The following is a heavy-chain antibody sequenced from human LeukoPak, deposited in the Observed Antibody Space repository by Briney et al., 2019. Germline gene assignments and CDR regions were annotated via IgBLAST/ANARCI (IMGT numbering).Heavy chain of an antibody. CDR1: GFTLDDYA. D-gene: IGHD3-22*01. CDR3: AKGTMIVVAVGDYFDY. J-gene: IGHJ4*02. CDR2: ISWNSVNI. Sequence: SGRSLRLSCAASGFTLDDYAMHWVRQAPGKGLEWVSGISWNSVNIGYADSVKGRFTISRDNAKNSLYLQTNSLRAEDMALYYCAKGTMIVVAVGDYFDYWGQGTLVTVSS. V-gene: IGHV3-9*03.